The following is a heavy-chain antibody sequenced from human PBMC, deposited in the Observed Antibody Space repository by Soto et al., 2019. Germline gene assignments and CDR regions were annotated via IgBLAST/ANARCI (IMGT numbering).Heavy chain of an antibody. CDR1: GFTFSSYG. J-gene: IGHJ4*02. CDR2: IWYDGSNK. CDR3: PRDGMGWCAN. V-gene: IGHV3-33*01. D-gene: IGHD2-21*01. Sequence: QVQLVESGGGVVQPGRSLRLSCAASGFTFSSYGMHWVRQAPGKGLEWVAVIWYDGSNKYYADSVKGRFTISRDNSKNTLYLQMNSLRAEDTAVYYCPRDGMGWCANWGQGTLVTVSS.